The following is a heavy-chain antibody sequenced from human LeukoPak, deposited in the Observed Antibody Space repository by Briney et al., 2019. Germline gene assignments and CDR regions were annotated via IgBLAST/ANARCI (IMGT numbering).Heavy chain of an antibody. V-gene: IGHV3-11*01. CDR2: ISSSGNTI. J-gene: IGHJ4*02. CDR3: ARDLDTAMAPDY. CDR1: GFIFSGHY. D-gene: IGHD5-18*01. Sequence: GGSLRLSCAASGFIFSGHYMSWIRRAPGKGLEWISYISSSGNTIFYADSVQGRFTISRDNAKNSLYLQMNSLRADDTAVYYCARDLDTAMAPDYWGQGTLVTVSS.